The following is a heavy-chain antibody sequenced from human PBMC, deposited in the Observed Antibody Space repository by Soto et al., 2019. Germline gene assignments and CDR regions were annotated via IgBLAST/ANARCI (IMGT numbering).Heavy chain of an antibody. CDR3: SRNFGAFYY. V-gene: IGHV4-4*02. J-gene: IGHJ3*01. Sequence: QVQLQESGPGLVKPSGTLSLTCAVSGGSISSSNWWSWVRQPPGKGLEWIGEIYHSGSTNYNPSPKSWVHITGDQVKDQVSLELKSGNAGGKGVDYWSRNFGAFYYWGQGKMVTVSS. D-gene: IGHD3-10*01. CDR1: GGSISSSNW. CDR2: IYHSGST.